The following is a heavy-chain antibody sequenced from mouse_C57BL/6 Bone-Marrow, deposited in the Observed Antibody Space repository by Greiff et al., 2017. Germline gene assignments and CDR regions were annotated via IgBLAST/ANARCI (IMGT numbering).Heavy chain of an antibody. D-gene: IGHD5-1-1*01. CDR3: ARAGYPGYYDV. Sequence: QVQLQQPGAELVMPGASVKLSCKASGYTFTSYWMHWVKQRPGQGLEWIGEIDPSDSYTNYNQTFKGKSTLTVDKSSSTAYMQLSSLTSEDSAVYDCARAGYPGYYDVWGTGTTVTVSS. CDR2: IDPSDSYT. CDR1: GYTFTSYW. V-gene: IGHV1-69*01. J-gene: IGHJ1*03.